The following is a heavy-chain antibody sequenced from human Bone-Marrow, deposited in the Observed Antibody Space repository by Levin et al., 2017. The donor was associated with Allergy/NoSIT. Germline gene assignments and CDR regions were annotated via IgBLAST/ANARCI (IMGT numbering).Heavy chain of an antibody. Sequence: PSETLSLICDVDGGSFSGFYWSWIRQSPGKGLEWIGEITASGNTNYNPSLKRRVTTSIDTSKKQFSLRLESVTAADTASYYCARGPQDPRGGFDVWGQGTMVTVSS. V-gene: IGHV4-34*01. CDR3: ARGPQDPRGGFDV. J-gene: IGHJ3*01. CDR2: ITASGNT. D-gene: IGHD2-15*01. CDR1: GGSFSGFY.